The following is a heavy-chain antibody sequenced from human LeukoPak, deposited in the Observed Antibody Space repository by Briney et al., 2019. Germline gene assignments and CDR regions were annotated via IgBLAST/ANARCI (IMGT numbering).Heavy chain of an antibody. J-gene: IGHJ3*02. CDR2: ISGSGGST. CDR3: AKDLLLRYFDWSQDAFDI. CDR1: GFTFSSYA. V-gene: IGHV3-23*01. D-gene: IGHD3-9*01. Sequence: GGSLRLSCAASGFTFSSYAMSWVRQAPGKGLEWVSAISGSGGSTYYADSVKGRFTISRDNSKYTLYLQMNSLRAEDTAVYYCAKDLLLRYFDWSQDAFDIWGQGTMVTVSS.